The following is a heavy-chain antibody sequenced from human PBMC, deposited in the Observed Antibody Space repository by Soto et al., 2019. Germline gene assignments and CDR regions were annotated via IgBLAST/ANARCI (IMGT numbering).Heavy chain of an antibody. V-gene: IGHV4-59*08. CDR3: ARLGQIPTPRHHYFDY. CDR1: GGSISSYY. Sequence: SETLSLTCTVSGGSISSYYWSWIRQPPGKGLEWIGYIYYSGSTNYNPSLKSRVTISVDTSKNQFSLKLSSVTAADTAVYYCARLGQIPTPRHHYFDYWGQGTLVTVSS. CDR2: IYYSGST. J-gene: IGHJ4*02.